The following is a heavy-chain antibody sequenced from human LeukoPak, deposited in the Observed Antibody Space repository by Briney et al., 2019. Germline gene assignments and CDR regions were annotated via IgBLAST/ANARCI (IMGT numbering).Heavy chain of an antibody. Sequence: SVKVSCKASGGTFSSYAINWVRQPPGQGLEWMGRIIPIFCIANYAQKFQGRVTITADKSTSTASMELSSLRSEDTAVYSCATIHDYHPTVAYWGQGHLATVSS. CDR2: IIPIFCIA. J-gene: IGHJ4*02. D-gene: IGHD4-11*01. V-gene: IGHV1-69*04. CDR3: ATIHDYHPTVAY. CDR1: GGTFSSYA.